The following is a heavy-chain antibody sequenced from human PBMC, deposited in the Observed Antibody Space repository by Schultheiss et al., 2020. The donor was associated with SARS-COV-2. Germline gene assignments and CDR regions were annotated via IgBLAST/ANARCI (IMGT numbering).Heavy chain of an antibody. CDR3: ARWGAISARPYYYYMDV. CDR1: GYTFTSYH. Sequence: ASVKVSCKATGYTFTSYHINWVRQASGQGLEWMGWMNPNSGNTGYAQKFQGRVTMTRNTSISTAYMELSSLRSEDTAVYYCARWGAISARPYYYYMDVWGKGTTVTVSS. V-gene: IGHV1-8*01. CDR2: MNPNSGNT. D-gene: IGHD6-6*01. J-gene: IGHJ6*03.